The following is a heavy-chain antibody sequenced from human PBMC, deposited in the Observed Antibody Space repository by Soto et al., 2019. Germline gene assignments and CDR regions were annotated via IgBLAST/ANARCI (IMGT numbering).Heavy chain of an antibody. D-gene: IGHD4-17*01. Sequence: EVQLLESGGGLVQPGGSLRLSCAASGFTFSSYAMTWVRQAPGKGLEWVSAISGSGGSTYYADSVKGRFTISRDNSKNPLYLQMNSLGAEDTAVYYCAREGTTVVTPWDYWGQGCLVTVAS. CDR3: AREGTTVVTPWDY. J-gene: IGHJ4*02. V-gene: IGHV3-23*01. CDR2: ISGSGGST. CDR1: GFTFSSYA.